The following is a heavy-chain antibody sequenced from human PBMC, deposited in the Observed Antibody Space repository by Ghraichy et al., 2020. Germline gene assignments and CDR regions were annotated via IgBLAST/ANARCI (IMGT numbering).Heavy chain of an antibody. D-gene: IGHD6-19*01. V-gene: IGHV3-7*03. Sequence: GGSLRLSCVGSGFTFDTYWMSWVRQAPGRGLEWVANIKQDGSATYYLDSVKGRFTISRDNAKYSLYLQMNSLRAEDTAVYYCARPLTVAGTWNFQNWGQGTLVTVSS. J-gene: IGHJ1*01. CDR3: ARPLTVAGTWNFQN. CDR1: GFTFDTYW. CDR2: IKQDGSAT.